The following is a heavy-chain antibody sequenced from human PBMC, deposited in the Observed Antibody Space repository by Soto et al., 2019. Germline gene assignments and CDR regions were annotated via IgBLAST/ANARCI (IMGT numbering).Heavy chain of an antibody. V-gene: IGHV5-10-1*01. CDR2: IDPSDSYT. CDR1: GYSFTSYW. J-gene: IGHJ6*02. D-gene: IGHD6-13*01. CDR3: ARRRYSSRLLGLDYYYYGMDV. Sequence: PGESLKISCKVSGYSFTSYWISWVRQMPGKGLEWMGRIDPSDSYTNYSPSFQGHVTISADKSISTAYLQWSSLKASDTAMYYCARRRYSSRLLGLDYYYYGMDVWGQGTTVTVSS.